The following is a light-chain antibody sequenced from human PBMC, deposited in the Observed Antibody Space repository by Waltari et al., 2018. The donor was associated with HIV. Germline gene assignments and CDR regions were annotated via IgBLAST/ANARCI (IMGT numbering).Light chain of an antibody. CDR2: KAS. CDR1: QTVYNW. CDR3: QQYYSYST. V-gene: IGKV1-5*03. Sequence: DIPLTQSPSTVSASVGDRITITCRASQTVYNWLAWYQQRPGKAPKLLIYKASTLESGVPPRFSGSGSGTEFTLTINGLQSDDFATYYGQQYYSYSTFGPGTKVDIK. J-gene: IGKJ3*01.